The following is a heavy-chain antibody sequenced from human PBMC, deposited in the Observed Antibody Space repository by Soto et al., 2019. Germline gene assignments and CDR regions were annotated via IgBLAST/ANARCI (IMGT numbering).Heavy chain of an antibody. D-gene: IGHD3-22*01. V-gene: IGHV1-69*01. CDR3: ARSTYYYHSSGYYARPSGAYDI. Sequence: QVQLVQSGAEVKKPGSSVKVSCKASGGTFSSFAISWVRQAPGQGLEWMGGSIPMFGTANYAQKFQGRVKISADESTGTAYMDLSSLRSEDTAVYFCARSTYYYHSSGYYARPSGAYDIWGQGTVVTVSS. CDR1: GGTFSSFA. J-gene: IGHJ3*02. CDR2: SIPMFGTA.